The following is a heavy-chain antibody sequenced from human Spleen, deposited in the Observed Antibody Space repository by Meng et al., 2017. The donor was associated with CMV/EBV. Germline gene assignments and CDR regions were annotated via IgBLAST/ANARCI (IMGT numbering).Heavy chain of an antibody. D-gene: IGHD6-13*01. V-gene: IGHV4-34*01. CDR2: INHSGST. Sequence: SETLSLTCAVYGGSFSGYYWSWIRQPPGKGLEWIGEINHSGSTNYNPSLKSRVTISVDTSKNQFSLKLSSVTAADTAVYYCARGRSAAAGDYWGQGTLVTVSS. CDR1: GGSFSGYY. CDR3: ARGRSAAAGDY. J-gene: IGHJ4*02.